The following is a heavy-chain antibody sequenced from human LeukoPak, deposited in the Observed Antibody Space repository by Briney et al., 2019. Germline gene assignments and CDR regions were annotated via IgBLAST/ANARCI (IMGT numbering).Heavy chain of an antibody. V-gene: IGHV3-48*04. D-gene: IGHD3-10*01. Sequence: PGGSLRLSCAASGFTFSSYSMNWVRQGPGKGLEWVSYISSSSSTIYYADSVKGRFTISRDNAKNPLFLQVNSLRAEDTAVYYCARAVQILSQGYYYYGMDVWGQGTTVSVSS. CDR3: ARAVQILSQGYYYYGMDV. CDR1: GFTFSSYS. J-gene: IGHJ6*02. CDR2: ISSSSSTI.